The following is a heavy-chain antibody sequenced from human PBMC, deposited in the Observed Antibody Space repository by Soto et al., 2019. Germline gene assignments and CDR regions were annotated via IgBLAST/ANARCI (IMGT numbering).Heavy chain of an antibody. CDR3: ARGGGYSGYDYYFDS. D-gene: IGHD5-12*01. CDR1: GYSFTNYD. CDR2: ISAYNGYT. J-gene: IGHJ4*02. V-gene: IGHV1-18*01. Sequence: QVQLVQSGAEVKKPGASVKVSCKASGYSFTNYDITWVRQAPGQGLEWMGWISAYNGYTNYAQKLQGRVTMTTDTSTSTAYMELRSLRSDDTAVYYCARGGGYSGYDYYFDSWGQGTLVTVSS.